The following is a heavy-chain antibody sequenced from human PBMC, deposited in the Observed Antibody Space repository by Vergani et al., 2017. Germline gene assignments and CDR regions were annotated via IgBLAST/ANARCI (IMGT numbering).Heavy chain of an antibody. D-gene: IGHD2-15*01. CDR3: GEEGGGYGSGGMCYPGY. CDR1: GFTFNSYG. J-gene: IGHJ4*02. V-gene: IGHV3-30*02. CDR2: IRSDESRS. Sequence: QVQLVESGGGVVQPGGSLRLSCAASGFTFNSYGMHWVRQAPGKGLEWVASIRSDESRSYYGDSMEGPFTISRDNCKTTLYLQVESLRPEDTAVYYCGEEGGGYGSGGMCYPGYWGQGTL.